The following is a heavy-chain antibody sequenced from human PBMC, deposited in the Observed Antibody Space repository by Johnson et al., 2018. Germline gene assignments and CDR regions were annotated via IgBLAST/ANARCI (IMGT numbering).Heavy chain of an antibody. CDR1: GFTFSSYS. D-gene: IGHD5-18*01. Sequence: EVQLVETGGGLVKPGGSLRLSCAASGFTFSSYSMNWVRQAPGKGLEWVSSISSSSSYIYYADSVKGRFTISRDNAKNSLYLQMNSLRAEDTAVYYCARPRSGYSHGLLGWGQGTMVTVSS. CDR2: ISSSSSYI. CDR3: ARPRSGYSHGLLG. J-gene: IGHJ3*01. V-gene: IGHV3-21*01.